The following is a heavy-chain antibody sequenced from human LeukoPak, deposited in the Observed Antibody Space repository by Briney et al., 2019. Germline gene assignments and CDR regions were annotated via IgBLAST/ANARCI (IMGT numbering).Heavy chain of an antibody. J-gene: IGHJ4*02. V-gene: IGHV3-21*01. Sequence: GGSLRLSCAASGSTFSSYSMNWVRQAPGKGLEWVSSISSSSSYIYYADSVKGRFTISRDNAKNSLYLQMNSLRAEDTAVYYCARDVQWELFDFDYWGQGTLVTVSS. CDR1: GSTFSSYS. CDR3: ARDVQWELFDFDY. D-gene: IGHD1-26*01. CDR2: ISSSSSYI.